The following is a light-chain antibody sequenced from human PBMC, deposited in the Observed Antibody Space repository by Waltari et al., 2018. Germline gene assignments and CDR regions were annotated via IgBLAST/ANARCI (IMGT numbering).Light chain of an antibody. CDR1: QGISSY. CDR2: AAS. Sequence: AIRMTQSPSSFSASTGDRVTITCRASQGISSYLAWYQQKPGKAPKLLIYAASTLQSGVPSRFSGSGPGTDFTLTISCLQSEDFATYYCQQYYSYPRLFGPGTKVDIK. V-gene: IGKV1-8*01. CDR3: QQYYSYPRL. J-gene: IGKJ3*01.